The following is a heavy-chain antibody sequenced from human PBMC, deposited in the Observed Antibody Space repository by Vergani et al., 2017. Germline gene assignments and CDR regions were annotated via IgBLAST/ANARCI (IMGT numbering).Heavy chain of an antibody. CDR1: GFTFSSYA. V-gene: IGHV3-23*01. J-gene: IGHJ6*03. Sequence: EVQLLESGGGLVRPGGSLRLSCAASGFTFSSYAMSWVRQAPGKGLEWVSAISGSGGSTYYADSVKGRFTISRDNSKNTLYLQMNSLRAEDTAVYYCAKAGSVTSGSLQYNFYMDVWGKGTTVTVS. CDR2: ISGSGGST. D-gene: IGHD3-10*01. CDR3: AKAGSVTSGSLQYNFYMDV.